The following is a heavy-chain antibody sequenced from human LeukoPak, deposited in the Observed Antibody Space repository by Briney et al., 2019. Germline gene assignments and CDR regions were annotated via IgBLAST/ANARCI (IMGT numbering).Heavy chain of an antibody. CDR2: ISYDGSNK. Sequence: GGSLRLSCAASGFTFSNYGMHWVRQAPGKGLEWVAVISYDGSNKYYADSVKGRFSISRDNSRNTLYLQMNSLRAEDTAVYYCVSDYGSESSTPGWGQGTLVTVSS. D-gene: IGHD3-10*01. CDR3: VSDYGSESSTPG. V-gene: IGHV3-30*03. CDR1: GFTFSNYG. J-gene: IGHJ4*02.